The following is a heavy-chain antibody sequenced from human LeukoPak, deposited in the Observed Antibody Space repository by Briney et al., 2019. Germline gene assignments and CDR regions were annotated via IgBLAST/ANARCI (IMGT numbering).Heavy chain of an antibody. CDR3: ASSYPGIAAAGTDFDY. J-gene: IGHJ4*02. CDR2: IRYDGSNK. V-gene: IGHV3-30*02. Sequence: GGSLRLSCAASGFTFSSYGMHWVRQAPGKGLEWVAFIRYDGSNKYYADSVKGRFTISRDNAKNSLYLQMNSLRAEDTAVYYCASSYPGIAAAGTDFDYWGQGTLVTVSS. D-gene: IGHD6-13*01. CDR1: GFTFSSYG.